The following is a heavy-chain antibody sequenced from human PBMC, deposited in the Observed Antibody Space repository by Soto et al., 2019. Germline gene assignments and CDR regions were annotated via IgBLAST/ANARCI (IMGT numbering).Heavy chain of an antibody. CDR3: ARLFFKLGVDRPRLSYFDY. CDR2: AQYGGNT. CDR1: GASIASSHYF. D-gene: IGHD6-6*01. V-gene: IGHV4-39*01. Sequence: PXETLSLPCPVSGASIASSHYFWGRNRQPPGKGLEGVGMAQYGGNTYYRPSLKTPVTVSVDTARSQFSLKLRSVTAADTAVYFCARLFFKLGVDRPRLSYFDYWGPGFSVTVSS. J-gene: IGHJ4*02.